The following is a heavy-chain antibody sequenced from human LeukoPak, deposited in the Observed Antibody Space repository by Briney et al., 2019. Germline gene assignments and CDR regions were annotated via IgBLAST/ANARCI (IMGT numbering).Heavy chain of an antibody. D-gene: IGHD5-18*01. CDR3: ARDRGYSTFDM. CDR1: GFTFSSYW. J-gene: IGHJ3*02. V-gene: IGHV3-7*05. CDR2: TNQDGSEK. Sequence: GGSLRLSCVASGFTFSSYWMAWVRQAPGKGLEWVANTNQDGSEKNYVGSVKGRLTISRDNAKNSLCLQMNSLRAEDTAVYYCARDRGYSTFDMWGQGTMVTVSS.